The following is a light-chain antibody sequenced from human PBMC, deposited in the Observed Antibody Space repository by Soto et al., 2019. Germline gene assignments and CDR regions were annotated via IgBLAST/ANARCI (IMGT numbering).Light chain of an antibody. Sequence: DIQMTQSPLSLSASIGDRVTITCRASQSISHYLNWYQQRPGKAPKFLIYAASTLQIGVPSRFSGSGSGTSFTLTISSLQPEDFATYYCQQSYIAPFAFGPGTKVEIK. CDR3: QQSYIAPFA. CDR2: AAS. CDR1: QSISHY. J-gene: IGKJ3*01. V-gene: IGKV1-39*01.